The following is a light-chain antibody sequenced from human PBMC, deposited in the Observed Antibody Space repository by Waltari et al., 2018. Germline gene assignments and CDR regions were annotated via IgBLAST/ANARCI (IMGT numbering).Light chain of an antibody. J-gene: IGLJ2*01. CDR1: NIGTKS. CDR3: QVWDSSSDQGE. CDR2: DDS. V-gene: IGLV3-21*03. Sequence: SYVLTQPPSVSVAPGKTARITCGGNNIGTKSVHWYQQKPGQAPVLVVNDDSDRPSGIPERFSGSNSVNTATLTISRVEVGDEADYYCQVWDSSSDQGEFGGGTKLTVL.